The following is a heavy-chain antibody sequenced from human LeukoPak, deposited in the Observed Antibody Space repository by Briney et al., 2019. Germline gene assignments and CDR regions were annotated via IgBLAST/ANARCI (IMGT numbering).Heavy chain of an antibody. D-gene: IGHD3-22*01. CDR2: IIPIFGTA. J-gene: IGHJ3*02. V-gene: IGHV1-69*01. CDR3: ARGGADYYDSSGYYRVGAFDI. Sequence: SVKVSCKASGGTFSSYAISWVRQAPGQGLEWMGGIIPIFGTANYAQKFQGRVTITADESTSTAYMELSSLRSEDTAVYYCARGGADYYDSSGYYRVGAFDIWGQGTMVTVSS. CDR1: GGTFSSYA.